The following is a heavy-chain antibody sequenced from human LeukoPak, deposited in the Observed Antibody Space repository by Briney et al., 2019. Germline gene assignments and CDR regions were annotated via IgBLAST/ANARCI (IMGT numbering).Heavy chain of an antibody. D-gene: IGHD5-24*01. J-gene: IGHJ6*02. CDR1: GFSFSDYY. CDR2: IGSSGGNI. Sequence: GGSLRLSCAASGFSFSDYYMSWIRQAPGEGLEWVSYIGSSGGNIYYADSVKGRFTISRDNAKNSLYLQMNSLRAEDTAVYYCARADGYNPIYYYYGMDVWGQGTTVTVSS. V-gene: IGHV3-11*01. CDR3: ARADGYNPIYYYYGMDV.